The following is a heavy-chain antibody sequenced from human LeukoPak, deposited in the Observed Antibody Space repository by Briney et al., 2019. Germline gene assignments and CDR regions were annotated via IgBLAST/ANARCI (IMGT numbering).Heavy chain of an antibody. J-gene: IGHJ1*01. CDR3: MRQYHAYFFGP. D-gene: IGHD3-3*01. V-gene: IGHV3-7*01. CDR2: IRQDGSEK. CDR1: GFTFSSYW. Sequence: GGSLRLSCAASGFTFSSYWVTWGRQAPGKGLEWVANIRQDGSEKNYVDSVKGRFTISRDNAQNSLYLQMNSLRVEDTAVYFCMRQYHAYFFGPCGQGTLVTVSS.